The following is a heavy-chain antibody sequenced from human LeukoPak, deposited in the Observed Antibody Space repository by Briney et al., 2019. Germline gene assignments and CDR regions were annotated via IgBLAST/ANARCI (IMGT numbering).Heavy chain of an antibody. D-gene: IGHD3-3*01. CDR2: INPNSGGT. Sequence: GASVKVSCKASGYTFTSYYVHWVRQAPGQGLEWMGWINPNSGGTSYAQKFQGRVTMTRDTSISTVYMELNRLRSDDTAVFYCARGSGGPPQVLDYWGQGTLVTVSS. V-gene: IGHV1-2*02. CDR3: ARGSGGPPQVLDY. J-gene: IGHJ4*02. CDR1: GYTFTSYY.